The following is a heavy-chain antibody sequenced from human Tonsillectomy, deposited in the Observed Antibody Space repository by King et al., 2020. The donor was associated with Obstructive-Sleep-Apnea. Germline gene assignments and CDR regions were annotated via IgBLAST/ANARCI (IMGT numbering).Heavy chain of an antibody. D-gene: IGHD4-23*01. Sequence: VQLVESGGGLVQPGRSLRLSCVASGFTFGDHDMHWVRQSPGKGLEWVSSITWNSDKLDYAASVKGRFTISRDNAKNSLYLQMNSLRTEDTALYYCAIDFSHRFPIPGKADFWGQGTLVTVSS. CDR3: AIDFSHRFPIPGKADF. V-gene: IGHV3-9*01. J-gene: IGHJ4*02. CDR2: ITWNSDKL. CDR1: GFTFGDHD.